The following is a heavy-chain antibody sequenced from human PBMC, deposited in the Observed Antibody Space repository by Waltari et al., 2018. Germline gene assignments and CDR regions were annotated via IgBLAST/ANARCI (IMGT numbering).Heavy chain of an antibody. J-gene: IGHJ4*02. V-gene: IGHV3-15*01. CDR2: IKSKSGGEAT. CDR3: TTDRFTIFGVVTIYYFDY. D-gene: IGHD3-3*01. CDR1: GFTFSNAW. Sequence: EVQLVESGGGLVKPGGSLRLSCAASGFTFSNAWMSCVRPAPGTWLEWVGRIKSKSGGEATDYAAPVKGRFRISRDDSKNTLFLQMNSLKTEDTAVYYCTTDRFTIFGVVTIYYFDYWGQGTLVTVSS.